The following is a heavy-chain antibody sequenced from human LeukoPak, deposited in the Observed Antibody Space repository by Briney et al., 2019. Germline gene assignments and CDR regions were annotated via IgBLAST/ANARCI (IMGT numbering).Heavy chain of an antibody. D-gene: IGHD6-13*01. V-gene: IGHV4-4*07. CDR1: GGSISSYY. CDR3: ARDAALSGYYYYYMDV. Sequence: SETLSLTCTVPGGSISSYYWSWIRQPAGKGLEWIGRIYTSGSTNYNPSLKSRVTMSVDTSKNQFSLKLTSVTAADTAVYYCARDAALSGYYYYYMDVWGKGTTVTVSS. J-gene: IGHJ6*03. CDR2: IYTSGST.